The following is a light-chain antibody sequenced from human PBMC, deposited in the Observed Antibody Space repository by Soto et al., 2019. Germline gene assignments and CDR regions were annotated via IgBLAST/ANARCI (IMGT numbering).Light chain of an antibody. J-gene: IGKJ2*01. CDR1: QTINRT. V-gene: IGKV1-39*01. CDR2: AAS. CDR3: QKTFGVSYD. Sequence: DIQMTQSPSSLSASIGDRVTFNCRASQTINRTLNWYQQKLGQGPKLLIYAASILQSGVPARFSGAGFGTNFTLTISSLQPEDFATYYCQKTFGVSYDFGPGTRLEIK.